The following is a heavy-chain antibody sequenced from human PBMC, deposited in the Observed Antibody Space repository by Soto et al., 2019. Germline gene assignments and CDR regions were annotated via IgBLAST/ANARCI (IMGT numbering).Heavy chain of an antibody. CDR3: GRHFRYCSGGSCSNWFDP. J-gene: IGHJ5*02. V-gene: IGHV4-59*08. D-gene: IGHD2-15*01. CDR2: IYYSGST. Sequence: SETLSLTCTVSGGSISSYYWSWIRQPPGKGLEWIGYIYYSGSTNYNPSLKSRENISVDTSKNQLSMKMSSVTAADTTVYYCGRHFRYCSGGSCSNWFDPWGQGTLVTVSS. CDR1: GGSISSYY.